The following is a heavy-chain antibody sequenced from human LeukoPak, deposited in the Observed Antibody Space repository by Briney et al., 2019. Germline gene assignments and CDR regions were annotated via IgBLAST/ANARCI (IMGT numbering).Heavy chain of an antibody. CDR3: ARNFGGGDSSGPYY. CDR2: INWNGGRT. CDR1: GFTFNDYG. Sequence: GGSLRLSCAASGFTFNDYGMSWVRQAPGKGLEWVSVINWNGGRTVYADSMKGRFIISRDNAKNSLYLQVNSLRAEDTALYYCARNFGGGDSSGPYYWGQGTLVTVSS. D-gene: IGHD3-22*01. J-gene: IGHJ4*02. V-gene: IGHV3-20*04.